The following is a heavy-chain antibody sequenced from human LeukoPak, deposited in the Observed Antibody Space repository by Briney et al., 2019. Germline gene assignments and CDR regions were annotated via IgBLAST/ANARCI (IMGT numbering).Heavy chain of an antibody. CDR1: GGSFSGYY. D-gene: IGHD1-1*01. Sequence: SETLSLTCAVYGGSFSGYYWSWIRQPPWKGLEWIGEINHSGSTNYNPSLKSRVTISVDTSKNQFSLKLSSVTAADTAVYYCARGTTRWFDYWGQGTLVTVSS. V-gene: IGHV4-34*01. CDR3: ARGTTRWFDY. J-gene: IGHJ4*02. CDR2: INHSGST.